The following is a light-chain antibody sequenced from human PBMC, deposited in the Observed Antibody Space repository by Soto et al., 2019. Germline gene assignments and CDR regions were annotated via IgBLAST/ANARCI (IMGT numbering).Light chain of an antibody. V-gene: IGKV3-20*01. Sequence: EIVLTQSPGTLSLSPGERATLSCRASQSVSSSYLAWYQQKPGQAPRLLIYGASSRATGIPDRFSGSGSGADFPLTIRRLEPEDCAVYYCQQYGSSLFPFGPGTKVDIK. CDR3: QQYGSSLFP. CDR2: GAS. J-gene: IGKJ3*01. CDR1: QSVSSSY.